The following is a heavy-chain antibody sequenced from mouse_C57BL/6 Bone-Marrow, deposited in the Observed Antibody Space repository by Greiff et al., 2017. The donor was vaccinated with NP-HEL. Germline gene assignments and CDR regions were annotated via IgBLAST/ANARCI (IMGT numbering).Heavy chain of an antibody. Sequence: QVQLQQPGAELVKPGASVKLSCKASGYTFTSYWMHWVKQRPGQGLEWIGRIHPSDSDTNYNQKFKGKATLTVDKSSSTAYMQLSSLTSEDSAVYYCAPTVVARNAMDYWGQGTSVTVSS. D-gene: IGHD1-1*01. V-gene: IGHV1-74*01. CDR1: GYTFTSYW. CDR2: IHPSDSDT. CDR3: APTVVARNAMDY. J-gene: IGHJ4*01.